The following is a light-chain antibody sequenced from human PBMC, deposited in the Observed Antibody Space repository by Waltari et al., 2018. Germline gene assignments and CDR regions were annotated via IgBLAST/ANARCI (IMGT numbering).Light chain of an antibody. J-gene: IGKJ1*01. V-gene: IGKV1-12*01. CDR1: LGISNW. Sequence: IQMTQSPSSVSASVGDRVSISCRASLGISNWLAWYQQQPGKAPRLLIYGASTVQSGTPARFTGSGSGTDFILTINGLQPEDFGTYYCQQTEGFPWMFGQGTKVEFK. CDR3: QQTEGFPWM. CDR2: GAS.